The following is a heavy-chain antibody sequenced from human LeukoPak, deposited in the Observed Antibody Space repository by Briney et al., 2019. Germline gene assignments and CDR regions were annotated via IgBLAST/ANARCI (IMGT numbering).Heavy chain of an antibody. CDR2: IYHSGST. Sequence: SGTLSLTCAVSGGSISSSNWWSWVRQPPGEGLEWIGEIYHSGSTNYNPSLKSRVTISVDKSKNQFSLKLSSVTAADTAVYYCASTQKKPYYFDYWGQGTLVTVSS. J-gene: IGHJ4*02. CDR3: ASTQKKPYYFDY. CDR1: GGSISSSNW. V-gene: IGHV4-4*02.